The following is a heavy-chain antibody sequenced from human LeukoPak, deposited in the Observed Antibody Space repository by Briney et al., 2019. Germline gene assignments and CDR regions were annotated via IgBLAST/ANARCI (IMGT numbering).Heavy chain of an antibody. Sequence: ASVKVSCKASGYTFTGYYMHWVRQAPGQGLEWMGWINPNSGGTSYAQKFQGWVTMTRDTSISTAYMELSRLRSDDTAVYYCAREGRLQRGYSYGDGFDYWGQGTLVTVSS. CDR2: INPNSGGT. V-gene: IGHV1-2*04. J-gene: IGHJ4*02. D-gene: IGHD5-18*01. CDR3: AREGRLQRGYSYGDGFDY. CDR1: GYTFTGYY.